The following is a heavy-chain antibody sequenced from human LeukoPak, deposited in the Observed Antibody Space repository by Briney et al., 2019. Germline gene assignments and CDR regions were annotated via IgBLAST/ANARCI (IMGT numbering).Heavy chain of an antibody. CDR2: VYYTGVT. V-gene: IGHV4-31*03. J-gene: IGHJ5*02. Sequence: SQTLSLTRSVSGDSVTSGGYYWTWIRQHPGKGLEWIGYVYYTGVTYYSPSLQSRVTISVDTSKNQLSLKLSAVTAADTAVYFCAREPRDFYWFETWGQGALVTVS. CDR1: GDSVTSGGYY. CDR3: AREPRDFYWFET. D-gene: IGHD1-14*01.